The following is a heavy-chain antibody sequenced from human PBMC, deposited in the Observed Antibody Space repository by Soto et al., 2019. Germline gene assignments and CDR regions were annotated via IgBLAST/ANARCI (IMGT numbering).Heavy chain of an antibody. J-gene: IGHJ5*02. CDR3: VKGNWAYSYNNWFDP. Sequence: LRLSCSASGFTFRSYAIHWVRQAPGEGLEYVSALSGDGRSTYYADSVKGRFTVFRDNSKNTLFLQMSSLRVEDTAVYYCVKGNWAYSYNNWFDPWGQGTLVTVSS. V-gene: IGHV3-64D*06. CDR2: LSGDGRST. CDR1: GFTFRSYA. D-gene: IGHD5-18*01.